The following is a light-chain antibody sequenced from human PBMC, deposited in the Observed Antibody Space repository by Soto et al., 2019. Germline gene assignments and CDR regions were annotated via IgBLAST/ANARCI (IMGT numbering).Light chain of an antibody. CDR1: QSVSSSY. Sequence: DIVLTQSPGTLSLSPGERATLSCRASQSVSSSYLAWYQQKPGQAPRLLIYGASSRATGIPDRFSGSGSGTDFALTISRLEPEDFAVYYCQQYGSSPTWPFGQGTKVEIK. CDR3: QQYGSSPTWP. V-gene: IGKV3-20*01. J-gene: IGKJ1*01. CDR2: GAS.